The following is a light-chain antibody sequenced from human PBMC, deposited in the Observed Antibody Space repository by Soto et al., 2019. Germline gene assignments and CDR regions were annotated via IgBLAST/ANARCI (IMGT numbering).Light chain of an antibody. V-gene: IGKV1-5*03. J-gene: IGKJ1*01. Sequence: DIQMTQSPSTLSASVGDRVTITCRASQSISSWLAWYQQKPGKAPKLLIYKASSLESGVPSRFSGSGSGTEFTLTISSLQPDDFATYCCQQYNSYSWTVGQGTKVEIK. CDR1: QSISSW. CDR2: KAS. CDR3: QQYNSYSWT.